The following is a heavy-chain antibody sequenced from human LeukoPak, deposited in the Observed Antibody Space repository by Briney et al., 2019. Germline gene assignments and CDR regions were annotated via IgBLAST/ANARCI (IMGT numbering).Heavy chain of an antibody. CDR3: AREGDGWYDY. D-gene: IGHD6-19*01. V-gene: IGHV4-30-2*01. CDR1: GGSISSGGYS. Sequence: SETQSLTCAVSGGSISSGGYSWSWIRQPPGKGLEWIGYIYHSGSTYYNPSLKSRVTISVDRSKNQFSLKLSSVTAADTAVYYCAREGDGWYDYWGQGTLVTVSS. J-gene: IGHJ4*02. CDR2: IYHSGST.